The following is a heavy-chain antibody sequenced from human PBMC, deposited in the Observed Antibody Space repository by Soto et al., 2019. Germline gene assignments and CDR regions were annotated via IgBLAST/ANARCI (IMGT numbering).Heavy chain of an antibody. J-gene: IGHJ4*01. CDR2: IKSRALGGTT. CDR1: GFPFSNAW. CDR3: TTDSYSSRVVVRVDY. D-gene: IGHD2-15*01. Sequence: EVQLVESGGGLVEPGGSLRLSCAGSGFPFSNAWINWVRHVPGKGLEWVGRIKSRALGGTTDFAAPVRGRFAITRDDSRNVAYMQMNSLHTEDTAGYYCTTDSYSSRVVVRVDYCGHGSLVTVSS. V-gene: IGHV3-15*07.